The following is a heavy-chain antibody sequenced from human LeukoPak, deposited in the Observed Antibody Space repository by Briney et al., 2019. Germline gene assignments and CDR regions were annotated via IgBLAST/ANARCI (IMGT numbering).Heavy chain of an antibody. V-gene: IGHV3-23*01. CDR3: AKDLEQSYSGWSTSYDA. CDR1: EFTFSSYA. Sequence: PGGSLRLSCAASEFTFSSYAMSWVRQVPGKRLEWVSAISSGAGTTGYADSVKGRFTISRVNSKSTIYLQMNSLRAEDTAIYYCAKDLEQSYSGWSTSYDAWGQGTLVTVSS. D-gene: IGHD6-19*01. CDR2: ISSGAGTT. J-gene: IGHJ5*02.